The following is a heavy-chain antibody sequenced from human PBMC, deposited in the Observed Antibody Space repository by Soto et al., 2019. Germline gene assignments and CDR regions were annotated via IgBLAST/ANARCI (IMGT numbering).Heavy chain of an antibody. Sequence: PGGSLILSCAASGFTFSSYAMHWVRQAPGKGLEWVAVISYDGSNKYYADSVKGRFTISRDNSKNTLYLQMNSLRAEDTAVYYCARGYSSGYYDAFDIWGQGTMVTVSS. CDR1: GFTFSSYA. V-gene: IGHV3-30-3*01. J-gene: IGHJ3*02. D-gene: IGHD3-22*01. CDR3: ARGYSSGYYDAFDI. CDR2: ISYDGSNK.